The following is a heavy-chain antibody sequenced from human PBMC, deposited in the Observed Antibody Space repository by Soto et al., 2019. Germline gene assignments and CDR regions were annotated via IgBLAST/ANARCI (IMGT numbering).Heavy chain of an antibody. V-gene: IGHV3-30*18. Sequence: QVQLVDSGGGVVQPGRSLRLSCAASGFTFSSSGMHWVRQAPGKGLEWVAVISYNGTYKYYADSVKGRFTISRDNSKNTLVLQLNSLRAEDTAVYYCAKSPPTVAGYFDYWGQGTLVTVSS. J-gene: IGHJ4*02. CDR2: ISYNGTYK. D-gene: IGHD6-19*01. CDR1: GFTFSSSG. CDR3: AKSPPTVAGYFDY.